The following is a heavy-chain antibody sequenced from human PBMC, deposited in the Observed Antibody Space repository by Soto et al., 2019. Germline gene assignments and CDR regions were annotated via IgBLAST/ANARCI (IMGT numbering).Heavy chain of an antibody. J-gene: IGHJ4*02. CDR3: ARGKYYYDSNGYLDLPLDY. CDR2: IYYSGNT. V-gene: IGHV4-59*01. Sequence: SETLSLTCTVSGGSISSFYWSWIRQPPGKGLEYIGYIYYSGNTNYNPSLKSRVTISVDTSKNQFSLKLSSVTAADTAVYYCARGKYYYDSNGYLDLPLDYWGQGTLVTVSS. CDR1: GGSISSFY. D-gene: IGHD3-22*01.